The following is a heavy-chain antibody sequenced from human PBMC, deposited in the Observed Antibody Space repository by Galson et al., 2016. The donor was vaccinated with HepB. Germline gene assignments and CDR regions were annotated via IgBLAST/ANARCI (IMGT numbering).Heavy chain of an antibody. V-gene: IGHV3-13*04. D-gene: IGHD3-9*01. CDR1: GFSFSTYD. J-gene: IGHJ6*02. CDR2: IGSDGGT. CDR3: ARIFYDRLTRDYYGMDG. Sequence: SLRLSCAGSGFSFSTYDMHWVRQATGKGLEWVSAIGSDGGTYYSGSVKGRFTISRDNAKNSLYLQMDSLRDGDTAVYYCARIFYDRLTRDYYGMDGWGQGTTVTVSS.